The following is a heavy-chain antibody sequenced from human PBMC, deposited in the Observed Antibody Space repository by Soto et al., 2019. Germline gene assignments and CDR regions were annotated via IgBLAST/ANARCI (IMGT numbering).Heavy chain of an antibody. J-gene: IGHJ4*02. D-gene: IGHD3-16*02. CDR1: GYTFTSYG. Sequence: QVQLVQSGAEVKKPGASVKVSCKASGYTFTSYGIIWVRQAPGQGLEWMGWISAYNGNTTYAQKLQGRVTMTTDTSTSTAYMELRSVRSDDTAVYYCARVNDYVWGSYRVIDYWGQGTLVTVSS. V-gene: IGHV1-18*01. CDR2: ISAYNGNT. CDR3: ARVNDYVWGSYRVIDY.